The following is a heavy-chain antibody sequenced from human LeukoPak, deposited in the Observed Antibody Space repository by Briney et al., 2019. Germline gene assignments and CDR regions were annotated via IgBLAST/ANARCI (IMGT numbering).Heavy chain of an antibody. J-gene: IGHJ4*02. V-gene: IGHV3-30*04. CDR3: AHGSMYQLDY. Sequence: PGRSLTLSCAASGFTSSAIHWVRQSPGKGLEWLAIISFDGAYRYYADSVKGRFTISRDNSKNTMYLQMNSLRAEDTAVYYCAHGSMYQLDYWGQGTLVTVSS. D-gene: IGHD2-2*01. CDR2: ISFDGAYR. CDR1: GFTSSA.